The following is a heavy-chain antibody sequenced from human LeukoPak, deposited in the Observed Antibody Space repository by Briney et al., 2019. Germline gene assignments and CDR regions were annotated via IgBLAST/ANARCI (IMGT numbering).Heavy chain of an antibody. Sequence: SVHVSCKSSLGTHRRYAINGVRPPPSKGLAWMGVIIPIFGTANYAQKFQGRVTITADKSTSTAYMELSSLRSEDTAVYYCARGPGIAVADNFDYWGQGTLVTVSS. CDR1: LGTHRRYA. D-gene: IGHD6-19*01. J-gene: IGHJ4*02. V-gene: IGHV1-69*06. CDR2: IIPIFGTA. CDR3: ARGPGIAVADNFDY.